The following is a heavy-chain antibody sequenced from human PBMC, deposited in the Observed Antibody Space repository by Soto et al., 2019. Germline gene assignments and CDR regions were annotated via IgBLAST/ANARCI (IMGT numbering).Heavy chain of an antibody. CDR1: GFTFSSYA. CDR2: ISGSGGST. D-gene: IGHD3-22*01. J-gene: IGHJ6*02. CDR3: AKEDDSSVGYYGMDV. Sequence: GGSLRLSCAASGFTFSSYAMGWVRQAPGKGLEWVSAISGSGGSTYYADSVKGRFTISRDNSKNTLYLQMISLRAEDTAVYYCAKEDDSSVGYYGMDVWGQGTTVTVSS. V-gene: IGHV3-23*01.